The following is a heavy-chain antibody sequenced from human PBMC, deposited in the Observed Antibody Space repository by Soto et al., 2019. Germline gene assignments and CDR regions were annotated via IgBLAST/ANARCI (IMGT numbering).Heavy chain of an antibody. CDR1: GFTFSSYS. V-gene: IGHV3-21*01. Sequence: PGGSLRLSCAASGFTFSSYSMNWVRQAPGKGLEWVSSISSSSSYIYYADSVKGRFTISRDNAKNALYMNVNSLRAEDTAVYYCARDKPGYNYYYYGMDVWGQGTTVTVSS. J-gene: IGHJ6*02. CDR2: ISSSSSYI. CDR3: ARDKPGYNYYYYGMDV. D-gene: IGHD1-1*01.